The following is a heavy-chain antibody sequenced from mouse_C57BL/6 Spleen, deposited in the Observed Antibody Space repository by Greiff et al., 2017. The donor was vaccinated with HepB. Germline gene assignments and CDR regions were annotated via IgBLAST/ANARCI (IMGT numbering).Heavy chain of an antibody. CDR1: GFTFSDYG. CDR2: ISSGSSTS. D-gene: IGHD2-3*01. Sequence: EVQLVESGGGLVKPGGSLKLSCAASGFTFSDYGMHWVRQAPEKGLEWVAYISSGSSTSYYADTVKGRFTISRDNAKNTLFLQMTSLRSEDTAMYYCARTAGGYSYYFDYWGQDTTLTVSS. J-gene: IGHJ2*01. CDR3: ARTAGGYSYYFDY. V-gene: IGHV5-17*01.